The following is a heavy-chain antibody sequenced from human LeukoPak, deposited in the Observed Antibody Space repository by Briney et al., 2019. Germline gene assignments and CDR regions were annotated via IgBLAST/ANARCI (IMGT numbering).Heavy chain of an antibody. D-gene: IGHD3-22*01. Sequence: GASVKVSCKASGYTFTSYGISWVRQAPGQGLEWMGWISAYNGKTNYGQKFQGRVTMTTDTSTSTAYMELTSLRSDDTAVYYCARDGYHDSSGYYLQFDYWGQGTLVTASS. CDR3: ARDGYHDSSGYYLQFDY. V-gene: IGHV1-18*01. J-gene: IGHJ4*02. CDR1: GYTFTSYG. CDR2: ISAYNGKT.